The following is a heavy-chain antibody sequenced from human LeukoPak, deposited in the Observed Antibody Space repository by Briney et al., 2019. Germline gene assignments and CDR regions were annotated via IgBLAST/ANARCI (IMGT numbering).Heavy chain of an antibody. CDR3: AREDSSVYYYYGMDV. Sequence: GGSLRLSCAASGFAFSSYGMHWVRQAPGKGLEWVAVIWYDGSNKYYADSVKGRFTISRDNSKNTLYLQMNSLRAEDTAVYYCAREDSSVYYYYGMDVWGQGTTVTVSS. J-gene: IGHJ6*02. V-gene: IGHV3-33*01. CDR1: GFAFSSYG. CDR2: IWYDGSNK. D-gene: IGHD6-19*01.